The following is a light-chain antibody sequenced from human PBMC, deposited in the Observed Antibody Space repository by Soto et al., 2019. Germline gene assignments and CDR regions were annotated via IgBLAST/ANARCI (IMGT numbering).Light chain of an antibody. CDR1: QSVSSN. CDR2: GAS. CDR3: QQYTNWPQT. J-gene: IGKJ1*01. Sequence: EIVMTQSPATLSVSPGERATLTCRASQSVSSNLAWSQQKPGQAPRLLIYGASTRATGIPARFSGSGSGTEFTLTISSLQSEDFAVSYCQQYTNWPQTFGQGNKLEIK. V-gene: IGKV3-15*01.